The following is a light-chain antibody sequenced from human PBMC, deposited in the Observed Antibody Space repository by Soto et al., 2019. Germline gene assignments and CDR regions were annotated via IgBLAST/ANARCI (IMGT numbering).Light chain of an antibody. Sequence: EIVLTQSPGTLSLSPGERATLSCRASQSVSSSYLAWYQQKPGQAPRLLIYGASSRATGIPDRFSGSGSGTEFTLTISRLEPEDFAVYYCQQYGSSRWTFGGGTKVEIK. CDR1: QSVSSSY. CDR2: GAS. CDR3: QQYGSSRWT. V-gene: IGKV3-20*01. J-gene: IGKJ4*01.